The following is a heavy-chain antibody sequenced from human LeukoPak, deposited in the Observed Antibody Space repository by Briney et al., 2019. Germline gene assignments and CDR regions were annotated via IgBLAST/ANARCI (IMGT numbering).Heavy chain of an antibody. Sequence: PGGSLRLSCAAPGFTFSSYEMNWGRQAPGKGLEWVSYISSSGSTIYYADSVKGRFIIPRDNAKNSLYLQMNSLRAEDTAVYYCATWGYYDSSGYSPNFDYWGQGTLVTVSS. D-gene: IGHD3-22*01. CDR1: GFTFSSYE. J-gene: IGHJ4*02. CDR3: ATWGYYDSSGYSPNFDY. CDR2: ISSSGSTI. V-gene: IGHV3-48*03.